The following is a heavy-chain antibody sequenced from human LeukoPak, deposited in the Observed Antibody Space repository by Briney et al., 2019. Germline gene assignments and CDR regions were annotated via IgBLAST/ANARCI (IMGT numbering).Heavy chain of an antibody. CDR3: ARVVYYDSSGTQWGNAFDI. D-gene: IGHD3-22*01. CDR2: IYYSGST. Sequence: SETLSLTCTVSGGSISSSSYYWGWIRQPPGKGLEWIGTIYYSGSTYYNPSLKSRVTISVDTSKNQFSLKLSSVTAADTAVYYCARVVYYDSSGTQWGNAFDIWGQGTMVTVSS. V-gene: IGHV4-39*07. J-gene: IGHJ3*02. CDR1: GGSISSSSYY.